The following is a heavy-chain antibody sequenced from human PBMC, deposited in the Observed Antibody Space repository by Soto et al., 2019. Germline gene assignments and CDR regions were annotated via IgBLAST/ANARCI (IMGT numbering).Heavy chain of an antibody. J-gene: IGHJ4*02. CDR3: AGDQYYYASGF. Sequence: QVQLVESGGGVVEPGGSLRLSCAASGFRFSDQYMTWIRQAPGKGLEWVSKISGGGTTIYYADSVKGRFTVSRDNAKNSLYVPMNSLRVEDTAVYYCAGDQYYYASGFWGQGTLVTVSS. CDR1: GFRFSDQY. D-gene: IGHD3-10*01. V-gene: IGHV3-11*01. CDR2: ISGGGTTI.